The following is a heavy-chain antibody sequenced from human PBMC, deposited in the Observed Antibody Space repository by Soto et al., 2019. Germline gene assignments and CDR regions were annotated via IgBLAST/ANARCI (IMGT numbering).Heavy chain of an antibody. D-gene: IGHD4-4*01. CDR2: ISSSGSTI. CDR1: GFTFSDYY. J-gene: IGHJ3*02. Sequence: PGGSLRLSCAASGFTFSDYYMSWIRQAPGKGLEWVSYISSSGSTIYYADSVKGRFTISRDNAKNSLYLQMNSLRAEDTAVYYCARDRGPRGTTVTTVALDAFDIWGQGTMVTVSS. V-gene: IGHV3-11*01. CDR3: ARDRGPRGTTVTTVALDAFDI.